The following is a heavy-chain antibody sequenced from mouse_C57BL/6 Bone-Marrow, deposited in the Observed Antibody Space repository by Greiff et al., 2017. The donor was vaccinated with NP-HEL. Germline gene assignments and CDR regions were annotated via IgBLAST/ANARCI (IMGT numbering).Heavy chain of an antibody. V-gene: IGHV1-53*01. CDR1: GYTFTSYW. J-gene: IGHJ4*01. D-gene: IGHD1-1*01. Sequence: QVQLQQPGTELVKPGASVKLSCKASGYTFTSYWMHWVKQRPGQGLEWIGNIYPSNGGTNYNEKFKSKATLTVDKSSSTAYMQLSSLTSEDSAVYYCARLPYYGSSSYAMDYWGQGTSVTVSS. CDR2: IYPSNGGT. CDR3: ARLPYYGSSSYAMDY.